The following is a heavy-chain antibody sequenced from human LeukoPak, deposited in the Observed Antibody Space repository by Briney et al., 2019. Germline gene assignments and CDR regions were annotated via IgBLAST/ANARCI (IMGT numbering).Heavy chain of an antibody. CDR3: SRGPSDYVWD. Sequence: SLRLSCAASGFTFDDYAMSWFRQTPGKGLECIGFIRSRRYGATTDYAASVKGRFTISRDDSKSIVYLQMNSLQIDDTGVYYCSRGPSDYVWDWGQGTLVTVSA. CDR1: GFTFDDYA. V-gene: IGHV3-49*03. D-gene: IGHD3-16*01. J-gene: IGHJ4*02. CDR2: IRSRRYGATT.